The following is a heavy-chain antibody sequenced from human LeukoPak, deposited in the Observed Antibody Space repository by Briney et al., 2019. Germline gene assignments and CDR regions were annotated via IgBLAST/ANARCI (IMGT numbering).Heavy chain of an antibody. CDR2: INDYTGDT. Sequence: PSETLSLTCTVFGGSFTDYFWTWIRHSPGKGLEWIGEINDYTGDTNYNPSLNSRVSISLGKSKNQFSLELRSVTAADTAVYYCARGRIAKIVVVHSFSYGMDVWGQGTTVTVSS. D-gene: IGHD3-22*01. CDR3: ARGRIAKIVVVHSFSYGMDV. CDR1: GGSFTDYF. J-gene: IGHJ6*02. V-gene: IGHV4-34*01.